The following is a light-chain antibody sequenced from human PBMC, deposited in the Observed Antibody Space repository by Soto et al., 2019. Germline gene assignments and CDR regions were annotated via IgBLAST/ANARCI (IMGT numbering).Light chain of an antibody. J-gene: IGLJ3*02. Sequence: NFMLTQPHSVSESPGKTVTISCTRSSGSIASDYVHWYQQRPGSSPTIVIYEDDQRPSGVPDRISGSIDTSSNSASLTISGLKNEDEADYYCQSYDSSNWVFGGGTKLTVL. CDR1: SGSIASDY. CDR2: EDD. CDR3: QSYDSSNWV. V-gene: IGLV6-57*01.